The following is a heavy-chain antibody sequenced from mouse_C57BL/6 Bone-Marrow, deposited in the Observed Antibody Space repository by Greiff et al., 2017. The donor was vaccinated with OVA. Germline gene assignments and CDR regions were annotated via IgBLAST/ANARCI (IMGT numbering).Heavy chain of an antibody. CDR3: ARASITTVVAPYAMDY. V-gene: IGHV1-72*01. CDR1: GYTFTSYW. CDR2: IDPNSGGT. Sequence: VQLQQPGAELVKPGASVKLSCKASGYTFTSYWMHWVKQRPGRGLEWIGGIDPNSGGTKYNVKFKRKATLTVDKHSSTAYMQLSSLTSEDSAVYYCARASITTVVAPYAMDYWGQGTSVTVSS. D-gene: IGHD1-1*01. J-gene: IGHJ4*01.